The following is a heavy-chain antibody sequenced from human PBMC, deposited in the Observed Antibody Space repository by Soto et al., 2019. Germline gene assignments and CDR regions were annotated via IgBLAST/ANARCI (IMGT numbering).Heavy chain of an antibody. Sequence: ASGKVCCKASGYTFTGYYRHWLRECTGQGLEWMGWINPNSGDTKYAQKFQGWVTMARDTSISTAYMELSRLRSDDTAVYYCATQRDYGDYGAFDFWGQGTQVTVSS. D-gene: IGHD4-17*01. CDR2: INPNSGDT. J-gene: IGHJ4*02. CDR1: GYTFTGYY. V-gene: IGHV1-2*04. CDR3: ATQRDYGDYGAFDF.